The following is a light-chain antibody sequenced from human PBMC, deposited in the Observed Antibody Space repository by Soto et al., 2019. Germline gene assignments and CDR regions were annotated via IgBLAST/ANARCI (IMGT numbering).Light chain of an antibody. CDR3: QQANSFPRT. V-gene: IGKV1-12*01. CDR1: QDISTW. Sequence: DIQMTQSPSSVSASVGDRVTITCRASQDISTWLAWYQQKPGTAPKLLTYSASNLQRGVPSRFSGSGSGTDFSLTISSLQPEDFATYYCQQANSFPRTFGQGTKVEIK. CDR2: SAS. J-gene: IGKJ1*01.